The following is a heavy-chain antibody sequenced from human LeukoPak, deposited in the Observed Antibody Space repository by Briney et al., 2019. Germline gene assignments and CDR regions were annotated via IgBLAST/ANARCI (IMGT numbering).Heavy chain of an antibody. CDR1: GGTFSSYA. Sequence: SVKVSCKXSGGTFSSYAISWVRQAPGQGLEWMGEIIPIFGTANYSQKFQGRVTITADESTSTAYMELSSLRSEDTAVYYCARVGGSYLNYYYYMDVWGKGTTVTVSS. CDR3: ARVGGSYLNYYYYMDV. V-gene: IGHV1-69*13. CDR2: IIPIFGTA. J-gene: IGHJ6*03. D-gene: IGHD1-26*01.